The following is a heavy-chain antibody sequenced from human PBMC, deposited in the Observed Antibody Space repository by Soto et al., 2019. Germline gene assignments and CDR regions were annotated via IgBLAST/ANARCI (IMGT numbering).Heavy chain of an antibody. CDR2: ISYDGSNK. Sequence: QVQLVESGGGVVQPGRSLRLSCAASGFTFSSYGMHWVRQAPGKGLEWVAVISYDGSNKYYADSVKGRFTISRDNSKNTLYLQMNSLRAEDTAVYYCAKDLKGYSSSWFSYYYYYGMDVWGQGTTLTVSS. D-gene: IGHD6-13*01. V-gene: IGHV3-30*18. CDR1: GFTFSSYG. CDR3: AKDLKGYSSSWFSYYYYYGMDV. J-gene: IGHJ6*02.